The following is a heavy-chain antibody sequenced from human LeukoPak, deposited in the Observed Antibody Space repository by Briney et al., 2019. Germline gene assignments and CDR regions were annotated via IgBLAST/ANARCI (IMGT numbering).Heavy chain of an antibody. D-gene: IGHD2-2*01. CDR3: ATLAGTSHTDY. CDR2: IYYSGST. J-gene: IGHJ4*02. CDR1: GDSISSSSYY. Sequence: SQTLSLTCTVSGDSISSSSYYWGWIRRPPGKGLEWIGSIYYSGSTYYNPSLKSRVTISVDTSKNQFSLKLSSVTAADTAVYYCATLAGTSHTDYWGQATLVTVSS. V-gene: IGHV4-39*07.